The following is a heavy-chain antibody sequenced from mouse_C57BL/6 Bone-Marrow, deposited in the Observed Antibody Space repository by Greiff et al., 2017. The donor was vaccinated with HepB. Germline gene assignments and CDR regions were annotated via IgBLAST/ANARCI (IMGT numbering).Heavy chain of an antibody. CDR3: AIGHLNYYGSILFAY. CDR2: ISYDGSN. V-gene: IGHV3-6*01. J-gene: IGHJ3*01. D-gene: IGHD1-1*01. Sequence: EVKLMESGPGLVKPSQSLSLTCSVTGYSITSGYYWNWIRQFPGNKLEWMGYISYDGSNNYNPSLKNRISITRDTSKNQFFLKLNSVTTEDTATYYCAIGHLNYYGSILFAYWGQGTLVTVSA. CDR1: GYSITSGYY.